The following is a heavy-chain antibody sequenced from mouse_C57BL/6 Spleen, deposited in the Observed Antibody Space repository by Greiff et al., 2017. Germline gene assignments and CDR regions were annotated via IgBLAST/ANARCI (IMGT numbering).Heavy chain of an antibody. J-gene: IGHJ1*03. V-gene: IGHV1-9*01. Sequence: VQLQQSGAELMKPGASVQLSCKATGYTFTGSWIEWVKQRPGHGLEWIGEILPGSGSTNYNEKFKGKDTLTADTSSNTAYMQLSSLTTEDSAVFYCAARRNITTDGYLDVWGTGTTVTVSS. CDR3: AARRNITTDGYLDV. D-gene: IGHD1-1*01. CDR1: GYTFTGSW. CDR2: ILPGSGST.